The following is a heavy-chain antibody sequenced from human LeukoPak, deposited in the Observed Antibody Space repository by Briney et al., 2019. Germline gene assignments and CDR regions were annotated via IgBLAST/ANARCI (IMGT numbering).Heavy chain of an antibody. CDR2: IEYDGSRE. J-gene: IGHJ4*02. CDR3: AREDDYSNPFDY. D-gene: IGHD4-11*01. V-gene: IGHV3-30*02. Sequence: GESLRLSCATSGFIFSKHGMHWVRQAPGKGLEWVAFIEYDGSREYVDSVKGRFTVSRDNSENTLYLQMNSLRAEDTAVYYCAREDDYSNPFDYWGQGTLVTVSS. CDR1: GFIFSKHG.